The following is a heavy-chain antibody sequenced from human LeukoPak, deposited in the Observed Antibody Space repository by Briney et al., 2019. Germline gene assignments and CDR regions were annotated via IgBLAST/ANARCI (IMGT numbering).Heavy chain of an antibody. CDR3: AKDLQD. V-gene: IGHV3-30*18. Sequence: PGGSLRLSCAASGFTFSSYGMHWVRQAPGKGLEWVAVISYDGSNKYYADSVKGRFTISRDNSKNTLYLQMNSLRAEDTAVYYCAKDLQDWGQGTLVTVSS. CDR1: GFTFSSYG. CDR2: ISYDGSNK. J-gene: IGHJ4*02.